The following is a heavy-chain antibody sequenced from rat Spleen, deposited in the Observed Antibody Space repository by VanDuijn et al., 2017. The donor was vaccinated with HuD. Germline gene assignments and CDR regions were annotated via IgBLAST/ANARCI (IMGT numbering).Heavy chain of an antibody. CDR3: ARQWDY. Sequence: EVQLVESGGGLVQPGRSLKLSCVASGFTFNNYWMTWVRQAPTKGLEWVAIISYDGSRIYYRDSVKGRFTISRDNAKSILYLQMDSLRSEDTATYYCARQWDYWGQGVMVTVSS. CDR2: ISYDGSRI. J-gene: IGHJ2*01. V-gene: IGHV5-29*01. CDR1: GFTFNNYW.